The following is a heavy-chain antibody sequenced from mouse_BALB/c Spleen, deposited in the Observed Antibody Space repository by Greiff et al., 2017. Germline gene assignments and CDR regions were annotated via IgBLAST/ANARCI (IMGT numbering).Heavy chain of an antibody. V-gene: IGHV2-9*02. CDR2: IWAGGST. Sequence: VKLQESGPGLVAPSQSLSITCTVSGFSLTSYGVHWVRQPPGKGLEWLGVIWAGGSTNYNSALMSRLSISKDNSKSQVFLKMNSLQTDDTAMYYCARDTGHYGSSYLYYYAMDYWGQGTSVTVSS. D-gene: IGHD1-1*01. CDR3: ARDTGHYGSSYLYYYAMDY. CDR1: GFSLTSYG. J-gene: IGHJ4*01.